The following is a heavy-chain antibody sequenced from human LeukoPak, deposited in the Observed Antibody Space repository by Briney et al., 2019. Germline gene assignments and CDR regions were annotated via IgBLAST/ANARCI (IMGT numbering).Heavy chain of an antibody. Sequence: PGGSLRLSCAASGFTFSSYAMSWVGQAPAKRLEWVSAISGSGGSTYYADSVKGRFTISRDNSKNTLYLQMNSLRAEDTAVYYCAKDSDRIVVVTAIAYWGQGTLVTVSS. CDR2: ISGSGGST. CDR1: GFTFSSYA. CDR3: AKDSDRIVVVTAIAY. D-gene: IGHD2-21*02. J-gene: IGHJ4*02. V-gene: IGHV3-23*01.